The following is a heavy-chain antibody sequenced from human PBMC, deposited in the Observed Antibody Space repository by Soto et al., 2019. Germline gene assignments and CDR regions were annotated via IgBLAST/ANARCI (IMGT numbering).Heavy chain of an antibody. CDR1: GFTFSSYA. CDR3: AKVLEYSSGWYPVDYYYGMDV. D-gene: IGHD6-19*01. V-gene: IGHV3-23*01. CDR2: ISGSGGST. Sequence: GGSLRLSCAASGFTFSSYAMSWVRQAPGKGLEWVSAISGSGGSTYYADSVKGRFTISRDNSKNTLYLQMNSLKAEDTAVYYCAKVLEYSSGWYPVDYYYGMDVWGQGTTVTVSS. J-gene: IGHJ6*02.